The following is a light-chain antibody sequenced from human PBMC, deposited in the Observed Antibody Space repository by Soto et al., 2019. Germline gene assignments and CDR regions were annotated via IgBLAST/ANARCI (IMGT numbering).Light chain of an antibody. J-gene: IGKJ2*01. CDR1: QSVSRH. Sequence: EIVLTQSPATLSLSPGERATLSCRTSQSVSRHLAWYQQKPGQAPRLLFYAASDRATGIPARFSGSGSGTDFTLTISSLEPEDFAVYYCLQRSNWPPTFGQGTKLEIK. V-gene: IGKV3-11*01. CDR2: AAS. CDR3: LQRSNWPPT.